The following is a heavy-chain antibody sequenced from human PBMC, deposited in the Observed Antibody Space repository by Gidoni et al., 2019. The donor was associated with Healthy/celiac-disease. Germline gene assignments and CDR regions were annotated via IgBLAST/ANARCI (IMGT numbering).Heavy chain of an antibody. D-gene: IGHD3-3*01. V-gene: IGHV3-74*01. CDR1: GFTFISYW. CDR3: ARGARAIFGVVITTTPIDY. Sequence: EVQLVESGGGFVQPGGSLRLSCAASGFTFISYWMHWVRQAPGKGLVWVSRINRCGSSTSYADSVKGRFTISRDNAKNTLYLQMNSLRAEDTAVYYCARGARAIFGVVITTTPIDYWGQGTLVTVSS. J-gene: IGHJ4*02. CDR2: INRCGSST.